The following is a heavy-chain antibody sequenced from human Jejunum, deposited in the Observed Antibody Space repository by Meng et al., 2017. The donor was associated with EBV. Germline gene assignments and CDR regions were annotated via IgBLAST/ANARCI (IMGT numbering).Heavy chain of an antibody. V-gene: IGHV4-4*02. CDR2: IDHTGTT. CDR1: GGSINNKHW. J-gene: IGHJ4*02. Sequence: QVQLQESGPGLVQPSGTLSLTCTVSGGSINNKHWWHWVRQAPGKGLEWIGEIDHTGTTHYNPSLKSRVTISLGTSMNQFSLELTSPTPADTAVYYCARDSQYLARGYFDYWGQGALVTVSS. CDR3: ARDSQYLARGYFDY. D-gene: IGHD2/OR15-2a*01.